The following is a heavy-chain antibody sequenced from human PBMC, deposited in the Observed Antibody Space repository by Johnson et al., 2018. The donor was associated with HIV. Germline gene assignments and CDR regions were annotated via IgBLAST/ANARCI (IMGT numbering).Heavy chain of an antibody. CDR1: GFTFSSNY. J-gene: IGHJ3*01. CDR3: ARDGGYLTV. CDR2: IWYDGSNQ. D-gene: IGHD6-13*01. V-gene: IGHV3-33*08. Sequence: QVQLVESGGGLVQPGGSLRLSCAASGFTFSSNYMSWVRQAPGKGLAWVAVIWYDGSNQYYADSVKGGFAISRDSAKNSLYLQMSRLRPEDRAVYYCARDGGYLTVWGQGTMVTVSS.